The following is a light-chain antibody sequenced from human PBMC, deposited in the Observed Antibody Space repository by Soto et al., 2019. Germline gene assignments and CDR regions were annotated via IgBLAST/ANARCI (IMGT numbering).Light chain of an antibody. Sequence: QAVLTQSPSASASLGASVKLTCALSSGHSTYAIVWHKQQPEKGPRYLMKIHGDGSHTKGDGIPDRFSGSSSGAGRSLSMSSIQSEAEADYYCHTWDTGNVVFGGGTKLTVL. CDR2: IHGDGSH. J-gene: IGLJ2*01. V-gene: IGLV4-69*01. CDR3: HTWDTGNVV. CDR1: SGHSTYA.